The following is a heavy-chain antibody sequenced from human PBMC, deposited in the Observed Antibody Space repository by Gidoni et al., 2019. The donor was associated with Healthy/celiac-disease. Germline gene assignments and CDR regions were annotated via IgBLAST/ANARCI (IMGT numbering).Heavy chain of an antibody. J-gene: IGHJ6*02. CDR2: INSDGSST. V-gene: IGHV3-74*01. CDR3: ARDAGYNWNDDRYYYGMDV. D-gene: IGHD1-20*01. Sequence: EVQLVESGGGLVQPGGSLRLSCAASGFTFSSYWMHWVRQAPGKGLVWVSRINSDGSSTSYADSVKGRFTISRDNAKNTLYLQMNSLRAEDTAVYYCARDAGYNWNDDRYYYGMDVWGQGTTVTVSS. CDR1: GFTFSSYW.